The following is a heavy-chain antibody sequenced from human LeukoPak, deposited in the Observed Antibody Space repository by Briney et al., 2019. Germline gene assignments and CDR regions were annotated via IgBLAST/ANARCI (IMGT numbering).Heavy chain of an antibody. CDR3: ARAHQSDTSAGFY. CDR1: GFTFRNYV. V-gene: IGHV3-30*14. Sequence: GGSLRLSCAASGFTFRNYVIHWVRQAPGKGLEWVAVTSSDLNVKLYADSVKGRFTISRDNFKNTVYLQMNSLRAEDTAVYYCARAHQSDTSAGFYWGQGTLVTVSS. J-gene: IGHJ4*02. CDR2: TSSDLNVK. D-gene: IGHD3-22*01.